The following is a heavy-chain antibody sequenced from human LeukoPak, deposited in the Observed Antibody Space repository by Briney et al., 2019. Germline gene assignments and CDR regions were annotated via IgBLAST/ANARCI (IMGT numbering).Heavy chain of an antibody. J-gene: IGHJ4*02. V-gene: IGHV1-2*02. CDR2: INPNSGGT. CDR3: TREEIHGPDFDY. Sequence: WASVKVSCKASGYTFSGHYMHWVRQAPGQGLEWMGWINPNSGGTNYAEKFQGRVTMTRDTSINTAYMDLTRLRSDDTAIYYCTREEIHGPDFDYWGQGTLVTVSS. CDR1: GYTFSGHY.